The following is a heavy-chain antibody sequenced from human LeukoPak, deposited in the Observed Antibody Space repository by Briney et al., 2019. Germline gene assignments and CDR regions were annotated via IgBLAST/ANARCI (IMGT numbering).Heavy chain of an antibody. D-gene: IGHD1-14*01. CDR3: ARGGAAGDAFDI. J-gene: IGHJ3*02. V-gene: IGHV4-4*07. CDR1: GGSISSYY. CDR2: FYSSGST. Sequence: SETLSLTCTVSGGSISSYYWSWIRQPAGQGLEWIGRFYSSGSTNYNPSLTSRVTISLDKSKNQFSLKLTSVTAADTAVYYCARGGAAGDAFDIWGQGTMVTVSS.